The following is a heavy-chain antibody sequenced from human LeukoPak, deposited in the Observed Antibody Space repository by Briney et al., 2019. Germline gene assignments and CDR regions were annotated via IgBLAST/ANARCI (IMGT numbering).Heavy chain of an antibody. CDR2: ISTSSRYI. D-gene: IGHD2-15*01. CDR3: ARADCSGSTCSFRHSWFDP. CDR1: GFTLSTFD. J-gene: IGHJ5*02. Sequence: GGSLRLSCAASGFTLSTFDMNWVRQAPGKGLEWVSSISTSSRYIYYRDSVKGRFTISRDDAKNSLYLQMNSLTVEDTAVYYCARADCSGSTCSFRHSWFDPWGQGTLVTVSS. V-gene: IGHV3-21*06.